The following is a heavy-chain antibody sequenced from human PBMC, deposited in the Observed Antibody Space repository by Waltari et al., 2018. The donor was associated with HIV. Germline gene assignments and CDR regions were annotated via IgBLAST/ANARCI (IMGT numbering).Heavy chain of an antibody. CDR1: GGSFSGSY. CDR2: INHSGST. Sequence: QVQLQQWGAGLLKPSETLSLTCAVYGGSFSGSYWSWIRQPPGKGLAWIGEINHSGSTNYNPSLKSRVTISVDTSKNQFSLKLSSVTAADTAVYYCAGATVTTFGAYFDYWGQGTLVTVSS. D-gene: IGHD4-17*01. J-gene: IGHJ4*02. CDR3: AGATVTTFGAYFDY. V-gene: IGHV4-34*01.